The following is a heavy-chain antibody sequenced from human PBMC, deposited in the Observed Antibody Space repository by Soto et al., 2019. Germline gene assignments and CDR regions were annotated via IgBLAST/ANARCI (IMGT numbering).Heavy chain of an antibody. J-gene: IGHJ4*02. D-gene: IGHD6-19*01. CDR2: TDYSGNT. V-gene: IGHV4-59*08. CDR3: ARAVGDPLYYLDF. Sequence: SETLSLTCTVSSDSISSYYWIWIRQSPGKGLEWIGYTDYSGNTNYNPSLKSRVTISGDTSKNQFSLRLSSVTAADTAVYYCARAVGDPLYYLDFWGQGTLVTVSS. CDR1: SDSISSYY.